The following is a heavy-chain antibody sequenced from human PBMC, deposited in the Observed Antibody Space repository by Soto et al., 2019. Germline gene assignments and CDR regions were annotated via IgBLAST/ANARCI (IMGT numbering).Heavy chain of an antibody. V-gene: IGHV3-23*01. D-gene: IGHD2-21*02. CDR3: AKDVKWGGMTTIHYFDS. CDR2: ISGSGGST. CDR1: GFTFSSYA. J-gene: IGHJ4*02. Sequence: GGSLRLSCAASGFTFSSYAMTWVRQAPGKGLEWVSVISGSGGSTYFADSVKGRFTISRDNAKNSLFLQMNSLRPEDTALYYCAKDVKWGGMTTIHYFDSWGQGTQVTVSS.